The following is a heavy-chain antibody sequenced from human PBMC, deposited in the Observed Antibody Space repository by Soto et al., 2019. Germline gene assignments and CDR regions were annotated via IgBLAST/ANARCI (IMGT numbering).Heavy chain of an antibody. CDR3: ARDSGPRNYDFCSGPFDY. J-gene: IGHJ4*02. D-gene: IGHD3-3*01. CDR1: GYTFTSYY. CDR2: INPSGGST. Sequence: ASVKVSCKASGYTFTSYYMHWVRQAPGQGLEWMGIINPSGGSTSYAQKFQGRVTMTRDTSTSTVYMELSSLRSEDTAVYYCARDSGPRNYDFCSGPFDYWGQGTLVTVSS. V-gene: IGHV1-46*01.